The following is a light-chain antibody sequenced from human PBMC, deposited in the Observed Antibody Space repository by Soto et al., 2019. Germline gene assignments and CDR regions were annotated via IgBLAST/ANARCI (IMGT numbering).Light chain of an antibody. CDR1: QSVSNSY. V-gene: IGKV3-20*01. Sequence: EIVLTQSPGTLSLSPGDRATLSCRASQSVSNSYLSWYQHKPGQAPRLLIYGSSSRATGIPDRFSGSGAGTFFTLTISRLEPEDFAVYYCQQYDSSPTTFGQGTKVEIK. J-gene: IGKJ1*01. CDR2: GSS. CDR3: QQYDSSPTT.